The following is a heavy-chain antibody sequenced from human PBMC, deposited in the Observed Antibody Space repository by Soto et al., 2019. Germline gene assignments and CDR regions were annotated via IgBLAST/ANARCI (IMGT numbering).Heavy chain of an antibody. CDR2: ISWDGGST. D-gene: IGHD6-6*01. Sequence: PGWSLRLSGAASGFTFDDYTMPWDRQARGKGVEWVSLISWDGGSTYYADSVKGRYTISRGNSKNSLYLQMNSMRTEDTALYYCAKDFLAYSSSSFGANWFDPGGQGTLVTVSS. CDR1: GFTFDDYT. J-gene: IGHJ5*02. V-gene: IGHV3-43*01. CDR3: AKDFLAYSSSSFGANWFDP.